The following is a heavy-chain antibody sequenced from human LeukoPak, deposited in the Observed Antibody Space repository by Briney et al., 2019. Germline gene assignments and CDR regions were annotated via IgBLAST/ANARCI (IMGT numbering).Heavy chain of an antibody. D-gene: IGHD1-26*01. Sequence: PSETLSLTCTVSGGSVSNTNYYWGWLRHPPGKGREWFGNIYYSGSTYYNPSLKRRVTISVGTSNNPFSLKLSSVTAAGTAVYCCARIVFRGSYRFDYWGQGTLLTVSS. J-gene: IGHJ4*02. CDR3: ARIVFRGSYRFDY. V-gene: IGHV4-39*02. CDR2: IYYSGST. CDR1: GGSVSNTNYY.